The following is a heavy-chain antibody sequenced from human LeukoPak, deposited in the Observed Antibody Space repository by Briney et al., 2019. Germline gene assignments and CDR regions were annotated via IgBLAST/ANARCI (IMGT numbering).Heavy chain of an antibody. CDR3: ASTHHSSGWDFDY. CDR1: GYTFTGYY. D-gene: IGHD6-19*01. CDR2: INPNSGGT. V-gene: IGHV1-2*02. Sequence: ASVEVSCKASGYTFTGYYMHWVRQAPGQGLEWMGWINPNSGGTNYAQKFQGRVTMTRDTSISTAYIELSRLRSDDTAVYYCASTHHSSGWDFDYWGQGTLVTVSS. J-gene: IGHJ4*02.